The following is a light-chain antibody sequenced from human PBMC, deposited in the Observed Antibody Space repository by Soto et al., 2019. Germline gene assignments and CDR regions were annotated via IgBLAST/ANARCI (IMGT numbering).Light chain of an antibody. Sequence: EIVLTPSPGTLSLSPGERATLSCRASQSVSGNYLAWYRQKAGQSPRLLIYGSSDRATGIPDRFSGSGSGTDFTLTISRVEPEDFAVYYCQQYGSSPPYTFGQGTKLEIK. CDR3: QQYGSSPPYT. CDR2: GSS. J-gene: IGKJ2*01. CDR1: QSVSGNY. V-gene: IGKV3-20*01.